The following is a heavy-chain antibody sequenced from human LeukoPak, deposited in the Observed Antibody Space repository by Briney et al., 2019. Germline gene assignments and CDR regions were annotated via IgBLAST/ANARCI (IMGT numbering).Heavy chain of an antibody. J-gene: IGHJ4*02. D-gene: IGHD6-19*01. V-gene: IGHV1-2*02. CDR2: INPNSGGT. Sequence: GASVKVSCKASGYIFIDYYMHWVRQAPGQGLEWMGWINPNSGGTNYAQKFQGRVTMTRDTSISTAYMELSRLRSDDTAVHYCARERAVAGEGFDYWGQGTLVTVSS. CDR1: GYIFIDYY. CDR3: ARERAVAGEGFDY.